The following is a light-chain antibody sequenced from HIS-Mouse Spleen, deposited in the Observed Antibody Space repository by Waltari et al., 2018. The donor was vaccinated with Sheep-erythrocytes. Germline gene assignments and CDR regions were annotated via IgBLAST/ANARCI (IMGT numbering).Light chain of an antibody. CDR3: CSYAGSYNHV. CDR2: DVI. J-gene: IGLJ1*01. CDR1: SSDVGGYNY. V-gene: IGLV2-11*01. Sequence: QSALTQPRSVSGSPGQSVTISCTGTSSDVGGYNYVSWYQQHPGKAPKLMCYDVIKRPSGVPDRFAGSKSGNTASLTISGLQAEDEADYYCCSYAGSYNHVFATGTKVTVL.